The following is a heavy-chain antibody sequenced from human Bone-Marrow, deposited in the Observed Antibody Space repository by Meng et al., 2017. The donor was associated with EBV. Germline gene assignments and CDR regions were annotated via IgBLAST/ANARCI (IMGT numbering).Heavy chain of an antibody. CDR1: GGSFSGYY. CDR2: IYSSGDT. J-gene: IGHJ4*02. CDR3: ARGRLDMATNNFPVDS. Sequence: QVQLQQWGAGLLKPSETLSLTCAVYGGSFSGYYWGWIRQLPGKGLEWIGSIYSSGDTYYSPSLQSRVITSVDTSRNQLSLKLTSVTAADTAVYYCARGRLDMATNNFPVDSWGQGTLVTVSS. D-gene: IGHD5-24*01. V-gene: IGHV4-34*01.